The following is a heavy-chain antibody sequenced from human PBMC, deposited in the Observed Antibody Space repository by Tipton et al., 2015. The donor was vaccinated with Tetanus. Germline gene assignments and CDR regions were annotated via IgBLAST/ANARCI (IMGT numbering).Heavy chain of an antibody. CDR3: AREPGFSYGFKY. CDR1: GGSISSADYY. D-gene: IGHD5-18*01. Sequence: TLSLTCTVSGGSISSADYYWSWIRQPPGKGLEWIGYVSDSGNTYSNPSLRSRIIISVDTSKNQFSLKLNSVKAADTAIYYCAREPGFSYGFKYWGQGILVTVSS. CDR2: VSDSGNT. J-gene: IGHJ4*02. V-gene: IGHV4-30-4*01.